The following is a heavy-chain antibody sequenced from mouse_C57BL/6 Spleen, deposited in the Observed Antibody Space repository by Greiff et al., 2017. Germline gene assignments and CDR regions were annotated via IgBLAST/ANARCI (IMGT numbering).Heavy chain of an antibody. Sequence: EVKLVESGGGLVQPKGSLKLSCAASGFSFNTYAMNWVRQAPGKGLEWVARIRSKSNNYATYYADSVKDRFTISRDDSESMLYLQMNNLKTEDTAMYYCVRLYYYGLAWFAYWGQGTLVTVSA. CDR2: IRSKSNNYAT. CDR3: VRLYYYGLAWFAY. D-gene: IGHD1-1*01. CDR1: GFSFNTYA. V-gene: IGHV10-1*01. J-gene: IGHJ3*01.